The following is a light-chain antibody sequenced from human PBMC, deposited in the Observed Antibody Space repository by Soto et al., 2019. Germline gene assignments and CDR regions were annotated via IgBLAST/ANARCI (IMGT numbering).Light chain of an antibody. CDR1: SSDVGGYNY. Sequence: QSALTQPASVSGSPGQSITISCTGTSSDVGGYNYVSWYQQHPGKVPKLIIYEVSDRPSGVSNRFSGSKSGNTASLTISGLQAEDEADYYCSSPTHSSTMIFGGGTKLTVL. CDR2: EVS. J-gene: IGLJ2*01. CDR3: SSPTHSSTMI. V-gene: IGLV2-14*01.